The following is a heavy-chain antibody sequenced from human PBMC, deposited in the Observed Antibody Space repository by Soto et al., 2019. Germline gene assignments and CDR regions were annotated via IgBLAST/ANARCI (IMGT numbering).Heavy chain of an antibody. CDR1: GGSISSGGYY. Sequence: SETLSLTCTVSGGSISSGGYYWSWIRQHPGKGLEWIGYIYYSGSTYYNPSLKSRVTISVDTSKNQSSLKLSSVTAADTAVYYCARTPLSKSLDYWGQGTLVTVSS. J-gene: IGHJ4*02. D-gene: IGHD2-15*01. CDR2: IYYSGST. CDR3: ARTPLSKSLDY. V-gene: IGHV4-31*03.